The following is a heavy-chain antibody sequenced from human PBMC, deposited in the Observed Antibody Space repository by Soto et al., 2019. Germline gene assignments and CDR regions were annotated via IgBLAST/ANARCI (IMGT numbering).Heavy chain of an antibody. CDR3: ARDRYYDVWSGYYGENVYFDY. CDR1: GYTFTSYA. D-gene: IGHD3-3*01. V-gene: IGHV1-3*01. Sequence: ASVKVSCKASGYTFTSYAMHWVRQAPGQRLEWMGWINAGNGNTKYSQKFQGRVTITRDTSASTAYMELSSLRSEDTAVYYCARDRYYDVWSGYYGENVYFDYWGQGTLVTGSS. CDR2: INAGNGNT. J-gene: IGHJ4*02.